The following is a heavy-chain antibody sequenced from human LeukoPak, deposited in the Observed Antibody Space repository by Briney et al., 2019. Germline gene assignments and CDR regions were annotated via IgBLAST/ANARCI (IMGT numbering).Heavy chain of an antibody. J-gene: IGHJ2*01. CDR3: ARDSTVRSWYFDL. CDR2: IYHSGST. D-gene: IGHD4-17*01. CDR1: GGSISSGHW. Sequence: KPSETLSLTCAVSGGSISSGHWWTWVRQPPGKGLEWIGEIYHSGSTDYNPSLKSRVTISVDKSKNQFSLNLSFVTAADTAVYYCARDSTVRSWYFDLWGRGTLVTVSS. V-gene: IGHV4-4*02.